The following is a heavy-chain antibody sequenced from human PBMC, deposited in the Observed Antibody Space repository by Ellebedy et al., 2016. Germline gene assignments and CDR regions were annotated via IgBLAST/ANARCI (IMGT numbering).Heavy chain of an antibody. J-gene: IGHJ3*01. CDR1: GYSFTSFY. CDR2: INPSGGTT. CDR3: ARASDLGHYGDPDPGPAEDDAFDV. D-gene: IGHD4-17*01. Sequence: ASVKVSCKASGYSFTSFYINYVRQAPGQGLEWMGRINPSGGTTRYAQKFQDRITLTRDTSTNTVYMDLSSLRSEDTAVYYCARASDLGHYGDPDPGPAEDDAFDVWGQGTRVTVSP. V-gene: IGHV1-46*01.